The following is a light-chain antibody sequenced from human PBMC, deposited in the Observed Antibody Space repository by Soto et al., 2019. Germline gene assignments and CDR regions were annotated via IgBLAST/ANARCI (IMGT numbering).Light chain of an antibody. Sequence: EIVMTQSPATLSVSPGERATLSCRASQSVSSNLAWYQQKPGQAPRLLIYGASTRATGMPARFSGSGSGTEFTLTISSLQSEDFAVYYCQQYNNWPPTFGQGTKVDI. CDR1: QSVSSN. J-gene: IGKJ1*01. CDR2: GAS. CDR3: QQYNNWPPT. V-gene: IGKV3-15*01.